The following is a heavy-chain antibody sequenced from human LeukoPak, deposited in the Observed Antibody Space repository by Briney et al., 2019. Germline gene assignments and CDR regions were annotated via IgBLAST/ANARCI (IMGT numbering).Heavy chain of an antibody. CDR1: GYTFTSYY. D-gene: IGHD6-19*01. Sequence: ASVKVSCKASGYTFTSYYMHWVRQAPGQGLEWMGIINPSGGSTSYAQKFQGRVTMTRDTSTSTVYMELSSLRSDDTAVYYCARAQFSSGCCDWFDPWGQGTLVTVSS. CDR2: INPSGGST. J-gene: IGHJ5*02. CDR3: ARAQFSSGCCDWFDP. V-gene: IGHV1-46*01.